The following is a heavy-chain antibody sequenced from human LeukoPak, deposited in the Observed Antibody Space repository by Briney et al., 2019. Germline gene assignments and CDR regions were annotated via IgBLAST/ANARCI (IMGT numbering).Heavy chain of an antibody. J-gene: IGHJ4*02. D-gene: IGHD6-13*01. CDR1: GFTFSDYY. V-gene: IGHV3-11*06. Sequence: PGGALRISCATPGFTFSDYYKSWIRQAPGKGPEGVSYISGGSSNTNYADSVRGRFTASRDNAKNSLYLQMNSLRAEDTAVYYCARKGRSWFNDFDYWGQGTPVTVSS. CDR3: ARKGRSWFNDFDY. CDR2: ISGGSSNT.